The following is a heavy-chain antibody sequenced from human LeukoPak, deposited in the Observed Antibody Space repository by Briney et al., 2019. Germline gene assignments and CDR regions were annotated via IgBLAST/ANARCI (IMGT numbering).Heavy chain of an antibody. CDR2: INHSAFT. CDR1: GGSFSGYY. Sequence: SETLSLTCAVYGGSFSGYYWSWIRQPPGKGLEWIGEINHSAFTNYNPSLKRRVTISVDTSKNQFSLKLSSVTAADTAVYYCARSSRGVVNRRVYFDYWGQGTLVTVSS. J-gene: IGHJ4*02. CDR3: ARSSRGVVNRRVYFDY. D-gene: IGHD3-3*01. V-gene: IGHV4-34*01.